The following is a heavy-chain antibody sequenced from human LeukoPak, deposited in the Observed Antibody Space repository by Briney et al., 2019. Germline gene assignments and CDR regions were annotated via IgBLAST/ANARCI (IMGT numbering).Heavy chain of an antibody. V-gene: IGHV3-9*03. CDR3: VRAARHAFDI. CDR2: ISWNSGSI. Sequence: GGSLRLSCAASGFTFDDYAMHWVRQAPGKGLEWVSGISWNSGSIGYADSVKGRFTISRDNAKNSLYLQMNSLRAEDMALYYCVRAARHAFDIWSQGTMVTVSS. CDR1: GFTFDDYA. J-gene: IGHJ3*02. D-gene: IGHD6-6*01.